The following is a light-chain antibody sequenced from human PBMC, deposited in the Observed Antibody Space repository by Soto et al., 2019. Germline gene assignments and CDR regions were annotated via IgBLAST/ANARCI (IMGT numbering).Light chain of an antibody. Sequence: EIVMTHSPATLSVSPGERVTLSCRARQIVSSNLAWYQQKPGQAPRLLIYGASTRATGIPARFSGSGSGTEFTLTISSLQSEDFAVYYCQQYNNWPLTFGGGTKVEIK. CDR3: QQYNNWPLT. J-gene: IGKJ4*01. CDR2: GAS. V-gene: IGKV3-15*01. CDR1: QIVSSN.